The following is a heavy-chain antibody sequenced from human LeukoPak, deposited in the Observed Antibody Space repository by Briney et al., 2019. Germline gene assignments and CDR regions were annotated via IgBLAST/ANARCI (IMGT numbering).Heavy chain of an antibody. J-gene: IGHJ3*02. CDR1: GFTFSSYA. Sequence: PGGSLRLSCAASGFTFSSYAMHWVRQAPGKGLEWVAVISYDGSNKYYADSVKGRFTISRDNSKNTLYLQVNSLRAEDTAVYYCARRGYYYDSSGYYYNNAFDIWGQGTMVTVSS. CDR3: ARRGYYYDSSGYYYNNAFDI. V-gene: IGHV3-30*04. CDR2: ISYDGSNK. D-gene: IGHD3-22*01.